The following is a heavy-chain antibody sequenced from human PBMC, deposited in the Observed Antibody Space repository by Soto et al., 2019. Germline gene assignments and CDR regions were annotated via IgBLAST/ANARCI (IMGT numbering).Heavy chain of an antibody. CDR1: GCPRNRKS. CDR2: ISFDGTGK. V-gene: IGHV3-30*03. Sequence: PEGSLRRTSVAPGCPRNRKSMHWVRQAPGKGLEWVAEISFDGTGKYYAESVKGRFTVSRDNGNNTLHLEMNSLGAKDTAVYFCATGRSTRFDPWGQGTLVTVSS. CDR3: ATGRSTRFDP. D-gene: IGHD1-1*01. J-gene: IGHJ5*02.